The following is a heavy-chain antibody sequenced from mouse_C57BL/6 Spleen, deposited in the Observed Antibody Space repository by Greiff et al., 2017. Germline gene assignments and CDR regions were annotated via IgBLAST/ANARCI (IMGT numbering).Heavy chain of an antibody. V-gene: IGHV1-72*01. CDR2: IDPNSGGT. D-gene: IGHD3-2*02. CDR1: GYTFTSYW. Sequence: VQLQQPGAELVKPGASVKLSCKASGYTFTSYWMPWVKQRPGRGLEWIRRIDPNSGGTKYNEKFKSKATLTVDKPSSTAYMQLSSLTSEDSAVYYCAREDSSGYVGYWGQGTTLTVSS. CDR3: AREDSSGYVGY. J-gene: IGHJ2*01.